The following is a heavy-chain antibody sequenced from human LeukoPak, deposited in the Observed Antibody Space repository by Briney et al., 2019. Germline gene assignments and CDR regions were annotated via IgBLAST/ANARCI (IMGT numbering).Heavy chain of an antibody. CDR3: ARGRGSLTY. J-gene: IGHJ4*02. Sequence: SETLSLTCTVSGGSISLYYWSWVRQPPGKGLEWIGYFYEIRSPKYNPSLESRVTISVDMSTNQFSLNLTSVTTAATDVYYCARGRGSLTYWGQGTLATVSS. D-gene: IGHD3-10*01. V-gene: IGHV4-59*01. CDR2: FYEIRSP. CDR1: GGSISLYY.